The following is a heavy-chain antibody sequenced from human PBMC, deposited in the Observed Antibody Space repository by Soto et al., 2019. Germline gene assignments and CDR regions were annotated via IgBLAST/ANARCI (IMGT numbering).Heavy chain of an antibody. CDR2: IYYSGST. D-gene: IGHD5-18*01. CDR3: ARTGALGDTAMVKSNWFDP. V-gene: IGHV4-59*01. J-gene: IGHJ5*02. Sequence: SETLSLTCTVSGGSISSYYWSWIRQPPGKGLEWVGYIYYSGSTNYNPSLKSRVTISVDTSKNQFSLKLSSVTAADTAVYYCARTGALGDTAMVKSNWFDPWGQGTLVTVSS. CDR1: GGSISSYY.